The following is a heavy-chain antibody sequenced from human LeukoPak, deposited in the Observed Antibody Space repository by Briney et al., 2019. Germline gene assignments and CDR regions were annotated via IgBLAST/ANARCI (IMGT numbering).Heavy chain of an antibody. Sequence: SETLSLTCTVSGGSISSYYWSWIRQPPGKGLEWIGYMYHSGSTNYNPSLRSRVTISVDTSKNQFSLKLSSVTAADTAVYYCARGGSAARLDYWGQGTLVTVSS. CDR1: GGSISSYY. CDR2: MYHSGST. V-gene: IGHV4-59*01. CDR3: ARGGSAARLDY. D-gene: IGHD6-25*01. J-gene: IGHJ4*02.